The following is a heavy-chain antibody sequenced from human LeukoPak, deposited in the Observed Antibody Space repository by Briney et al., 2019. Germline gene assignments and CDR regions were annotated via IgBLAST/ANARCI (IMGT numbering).Heavy chain of an antibody. CDR1: GFTFSRYW. CDR2: INSDEITT. Sequence: SGGSLRLSCAASGFTFSRYWMHWVRQVPGKGLMWVSRINSDEITTNYADSVKGRFRISRDNAKSTLYLEMNSLRAEDAAVYYWARGDAFDIWGQGAMVTVSS. V-gene: IGHV3-74*01. CDR3: ARGDAFDI. J-gene: IGHJ3*02.